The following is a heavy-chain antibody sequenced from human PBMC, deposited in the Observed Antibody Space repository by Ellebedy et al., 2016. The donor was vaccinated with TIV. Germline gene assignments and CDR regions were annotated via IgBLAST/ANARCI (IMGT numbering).Heavy chain of an antibody. V-gene: IGHV4-59*11. CDR3: ARVNGYFDH. J-gene: IGHJ4*02. D-gene: IGHD2-8*01. Sequence: MPGGSLRLSCAVSGASISTHYWSWIRQPPGKGLEWIGYISYSWSTIYNPSLKSRITISLDTSKNRFSLKLTSVTAADTAVYYCARVNGYFDHWGQGTLVTVSS. CDR1: GASISTHY. CDR2: ISYSWST.